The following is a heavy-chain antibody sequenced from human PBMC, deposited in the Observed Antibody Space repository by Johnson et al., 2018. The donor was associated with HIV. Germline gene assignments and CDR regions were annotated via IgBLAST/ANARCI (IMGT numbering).Heavy chain of an antibody. CDR3: ARGGAFDI. CDR2: FTWDGDRT. Sequence: VQLVESGGGVVRPGGSLRLSCAASGFTFDDYAMNWVRQAPGKGLEWVSGFTWDGDRTAYADSVKGRFTISRDNAKKSLYVQMNSLRAEDTALYYCARGGAFDIWGQGTMVTVSS. CDR1: GFTFDDYA. J-gene: IGHJ3*02. V-gene: IGHV3-20*04.